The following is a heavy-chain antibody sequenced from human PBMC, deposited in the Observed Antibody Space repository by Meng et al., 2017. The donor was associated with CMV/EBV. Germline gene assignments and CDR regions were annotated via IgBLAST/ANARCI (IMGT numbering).Heavy chain of an antibody. CDR2: IRYDGSNK. Sequence: GGSLRLSCAASGFTFSSYGMHWVRQAPGKGLEWVAFIRYDGSNKYYADSVKGRFTISRDNSKNTLYLQMNSLRAEDTAVYYCAKDLDIVVVPAAVKGYYYYYGMDVWGQGTTVTVSS. CDR1: GFTFSSYG. V-gene: IGHV3-30*02. J-gene: IGHJ6*02. CDR3: AKDLDIVVVPAAVKGYYYYYGMDV. D-gene: IGHD2-2*03.